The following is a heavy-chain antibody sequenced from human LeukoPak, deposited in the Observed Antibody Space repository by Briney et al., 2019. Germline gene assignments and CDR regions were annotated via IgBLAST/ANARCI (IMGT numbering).Heavy chain of an antibody. CDR1: GYSFTSYW. J-gene: IGHJ3*02. V-gene: IGHV5-51*01. CDR3: AMKNYYDSSGYKPGAFDI. CDR2: IYPGDSDT. Sequence: GESLKISCKGSGYSFTSYWIGWVRQMPGKGLEWMGIIYPGDSDTRYSPSFQGQVTISADKSISTAYLQWSSLKASDTAMYYCAMKNYYDSSGYKPGAFDIWGQGTMVTVSS. D-gene: IGHD3-22*01.